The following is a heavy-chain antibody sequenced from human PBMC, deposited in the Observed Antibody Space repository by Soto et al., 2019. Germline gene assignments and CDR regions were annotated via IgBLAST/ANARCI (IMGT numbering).Heavy chain of an antibody. J-gene: IGHJ4*02. D-gene: IGHD6-13*01. V-gene: IGHV4-59*01. CDR1: GGSISSNY. Sequence: SETLSLTCSVSGGSISSNYWTWIRQPPGKGLEWIGYVYNSGSTNYNPSLKSRVTISEDTSKSQFSLKVNSVTAADTAVYYCARYRREAVAGYTLDNWGQGILVTVSS. CDR3: ARYRREAVAGYTLDN. CDR2: VYNSGST.